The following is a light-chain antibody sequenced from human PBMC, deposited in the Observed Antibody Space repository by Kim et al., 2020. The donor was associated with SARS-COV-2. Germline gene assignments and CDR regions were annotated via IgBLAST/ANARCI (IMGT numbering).Light chain of an antibody. CDR2: AAS. J-gene: IGKJ2*01. CDR1: QSITDH. CDR3: QHSYNIPYI. Sequence: DIQMTQSPSFLSASVGDRVTITCRASQSITDHLNWYQQKPGKAPKLLIYAASTLQSGVPLKFRGSGSGTDFTLTISSLQPEDSATYYCQHSYNIPYIFGQGTKVDIK. V-gene: IGKV1-39*01.